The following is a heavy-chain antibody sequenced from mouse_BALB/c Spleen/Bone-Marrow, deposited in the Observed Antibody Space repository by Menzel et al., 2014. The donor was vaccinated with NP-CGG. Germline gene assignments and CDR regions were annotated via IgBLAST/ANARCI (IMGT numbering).Heavy chain of an antibody. CDR2: INPGSGGT. D-gene: IGHD4-1*01. CDR1: GYAFTNYL. CDR3: GRCLTGTSAMDY. V-gene: IGHV1-54*01. Sequence: VKLQESGAELVRPGTSVKVSCKASGYAFTNYLIEWVKQRPGQGLEWIGVINPGSGGTNYNEKFKAKATLTADKSSSTAYMQLSSLTSDDSAVYFCGRCLTGTSAMDYWSQGTSVTVSS. J-gene: IGHJ4*01.